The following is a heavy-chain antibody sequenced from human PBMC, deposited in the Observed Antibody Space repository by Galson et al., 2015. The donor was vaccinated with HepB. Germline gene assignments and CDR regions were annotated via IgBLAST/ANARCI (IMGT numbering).Heavy chain of an antibody. Sequence: AVKVSCKASGYTFTDYVVNWVRQAPGQGLEWMGWMNTKTGQPTSAPGFAGRFVFSLDTSVTTAYLQISSLETDDTAVYYCARSPLRFLDWLPYYDYYYMDVWGEGTTVTVSS. CDR3: ARSPLRFLDWLPYYDYYYMDV. CDR2: MNTKTGQP. D-gene: IGHD3-3*01. CDR1: GYTFTDYV. J-gene: IGHJ6*03. V-gene: IGHV7-4-1*02.